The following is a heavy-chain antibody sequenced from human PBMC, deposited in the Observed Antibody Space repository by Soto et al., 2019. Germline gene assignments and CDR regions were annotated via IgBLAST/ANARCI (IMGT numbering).Heavy chain of an antibody. CDR1: GGTFSSYT. D-gene: IGHD1-1*01. CDR2: IIPILGIA. J-gene: IGHJ3*02. V-gene: IGHV1-69*02. CDR3: ARTTGPHAFDI. Sequence: QVQLVQSGAEVKKPGSSVKVSCKASGGTFSSYTISWVRQAPGQGLEWMGRIIPILGIANYAQKFQGRGTITADKATSTAYMELSSLRSEDTAVYYCARTTGPHAFDIWGQGTMVTVSS.